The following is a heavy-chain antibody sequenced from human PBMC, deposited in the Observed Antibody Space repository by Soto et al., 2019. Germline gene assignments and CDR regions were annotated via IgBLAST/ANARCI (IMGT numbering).Heavy chain of an antibody. J-gene: IGHJ5*02. D-gene: IGHD6-13*01. CDR2: ISAYNGNT. V-gene: IGHV1-18*01. CDR3: ARPFGSSWQNWFDP. CDR1: GYTFTSYG. Sequence: ASVKVSCKASGYTFTSYGISWVRQAPGQGLEWMGRISAYNGNTNYAQKLQGRVTMTTDTSTSTAYMELRSLRSDDTAVYYCARPFGSSWQNWFDPWGQGTLVTVSS.